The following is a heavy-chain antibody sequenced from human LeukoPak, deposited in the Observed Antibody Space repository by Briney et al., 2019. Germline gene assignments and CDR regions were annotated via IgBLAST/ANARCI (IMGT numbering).Heavy chain of an antibody. D-gene: IGHD2/OR15-2a*01. V-gene: IGHV4-59*08. CDR3: ARRNTADASIDF. CDR2: IFYSGGST. Sequence: SETLSLTCTVSGGSIIGHWWSWIRQPPGKGLEWIGDIFYSGGSTNYNPPLKSRLTMSLDTSKNQFSLKLTSVTAADTAMYYCARRNTADASIDFWGQGTLVTASS. J-gene: IGHJ4*02. CDR1: GGSIIGHW.